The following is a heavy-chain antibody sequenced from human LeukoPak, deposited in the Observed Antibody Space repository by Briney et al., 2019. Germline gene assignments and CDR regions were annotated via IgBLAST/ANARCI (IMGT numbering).Heavy chain of an antibody. CDR1: GVSISGYY. V-gene: IGHV4-59*01. CDR2: IYYGGST. J-gene: IGHJ3*02. CDR3: ARGAAARPYPDDAFDI. Sequence: SETLSLTCTGSGVSISGYYWSSIRQPPGKGLVWFRYIYYGGSTSYNPSIKSRVNISVVTSKNQFSLKLSSVTAADTAVYYCARGAAARPYPDDAFDIWGQGTMVTVSS. D-gene: IGHD6-6*01.